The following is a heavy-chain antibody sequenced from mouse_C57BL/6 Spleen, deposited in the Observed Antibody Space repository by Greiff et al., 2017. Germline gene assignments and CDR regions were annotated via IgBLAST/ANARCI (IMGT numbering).Heavy chain of an antibody. V-gene: IGHV1-54*01. CDR1: GYAFTNYL. CDR2: INPGSGGT. J-gene: IGHJ2*01. CDR3: ARDYYGSSYKDY. Sequence: QVQLQQSGAELVRPGTSVKVSCKASGYAFTNYLIEWVKQRPGQGLEWIGVINPGSGGTNYNEKFKGKATLTADKSSSTAYMQLSSLTSEDSAVYFCARDYYGSSYKDYWGQGTTLTVSS. D-gene: IGHD1-1*01.